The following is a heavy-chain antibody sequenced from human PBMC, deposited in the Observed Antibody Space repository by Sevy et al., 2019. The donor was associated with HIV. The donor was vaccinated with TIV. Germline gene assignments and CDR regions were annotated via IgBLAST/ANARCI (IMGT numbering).Heavy chain of an antibody. J-gene: IGHJ3*02. CDR1: GFTFSNYN. V-gene: IGHV3-21*01. CDR2: ISGLSNYI. Sequence: GGSLRLSCAVSGFTFSNYNMNWVRQAPGKGLEWVLYISGLSNYIYYADSVKGRFSISRDNAINSLYLQMNSLRSEYTAVYYCARGDQTVDAVDIWGQGTMVTGSS. CDR3: ARGDQTVDAVDI.